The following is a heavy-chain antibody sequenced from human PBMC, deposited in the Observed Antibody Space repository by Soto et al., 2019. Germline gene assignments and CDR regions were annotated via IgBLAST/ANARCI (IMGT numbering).Heavy chain of an antibody. CDR1: GFTFSSYG. J-gene: IGHJ5*02. Sequence: GGSLRLSCAASGFTFSSYGMHWVRQAPGKGLEWVAVIWYDGSNKYYAGSVKGRFTISRDNSKNTLYLQMNSLRAEDTAVYYCARDGPKSGYSSGWLRRWFDPWGQGTLVTVSS. CDR3: ARDGPKSGYSSGWLRRWFDP. CDR2: IWYDGSNK. V-gene: IGHV3-33*01. D-gene: IGHD6-19*01.